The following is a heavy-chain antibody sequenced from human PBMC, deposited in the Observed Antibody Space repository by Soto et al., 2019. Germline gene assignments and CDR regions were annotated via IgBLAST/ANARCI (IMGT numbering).Heavy chain of an antibody. CDR3: XXXXXXFPDY. V-gene: IGHV1-18*01. CDR2: ISAHNGNT. J-gene: IGHJ4*02. CDR1: GYTFTSYG. Sequence: QVQLVQSGAEVKKPGASVKVSCKASGYTFTSYGXXXXXXXXXQGLEWMGWISAHNGNTKYEQKLQGRVTMTTDTXXXXXXXXXXXXXXXXXXXXXXXXXXXXFPDYWGQGTLVTVSS.